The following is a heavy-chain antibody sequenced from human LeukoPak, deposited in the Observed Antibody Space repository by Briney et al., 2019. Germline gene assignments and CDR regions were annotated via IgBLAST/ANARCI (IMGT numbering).Heavy chain of an antibody. D-gene: IGHD5-18*01. CDR2: ISYDGTNK. V-gene: IGHV3-30-3*01. CDR3: ARDYARHTDMV. J-gene: IGHJ4*02. Sequence: PGRSLRLSCVASGFTSSNYDMHWVRQAPGKGLEWVAFISYDGTNKYYADSVRGRFTISRDNSKNTLYLQMNSLRVEDTAVYYCARDYARHTDMVWGQGTLVTVSS. CDR1: GFTSSNYD.